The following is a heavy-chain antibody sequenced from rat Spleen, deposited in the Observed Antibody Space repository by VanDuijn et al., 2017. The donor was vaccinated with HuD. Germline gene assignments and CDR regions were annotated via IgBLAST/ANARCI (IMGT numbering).Heavy chain of an antibody. V-gene: IGHV5-25*01. CDR3: TRMYTTDHYWYFDF. CDR2: ITTSGGHT. CDR1: GLTFSNYY. D-gene: IGHD1-6*01. J-gene: IGHJ1*01. Sequence: EVQLVESGGGLVQPGRSMKLSCAASGLTFSNYYMAWVRQAPAKGLEWVASITTSGGHTYYRDSVKGRFTVSRDNAKSTLYLQMNSLRSEDTATYYCTRMYTTDHYWYFDFWGPGTMVTVSS.